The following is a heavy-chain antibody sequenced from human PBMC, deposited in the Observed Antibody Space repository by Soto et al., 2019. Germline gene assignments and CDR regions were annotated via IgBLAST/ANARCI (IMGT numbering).Heavy chain of an antibody. D-gene: IGHD2-15*01. V-gene: IGHV3-30*18. J-gene: IGHJ4*02. CDR1: GFTFSSYG. CDR2: ISYDGSNK. Sequence: QVQLVESGGGVVQPGRSLRLSCAASGFTFSSYGMHWVRQAPGKGLEWVAVISYDGSNKYYADSVKGRFTISRDNSKNTLYLQMNSLRAEDTAVYYCAKGQNWAPTGSCPFDYWGQGTLVTVSS. CDR3: AKGQNWAPTGSCPFDY.